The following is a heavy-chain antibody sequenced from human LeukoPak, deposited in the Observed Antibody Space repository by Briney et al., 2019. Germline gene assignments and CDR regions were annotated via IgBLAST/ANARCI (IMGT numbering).Heavy chain of an antibody. V-gene: IGHV1-18*01. J-gene: IGHJ4*02. CDR2: ISAYNGNT. CDR3: ARPRGCSSTSCYTVDFDY. CDR1: GYTFTGYS. D-gene: IGHD2-2*02. Sequence: GASVKVSCKASGYTFTGYSISWVRQAPGQGLEWMGWISAYNGNTNYAQKLQGRVTMTTDTSTSTAYMELRSLRSDDTAVYYCARPRGCSSTSCYTVDFDYWGQGTLVTVSS.